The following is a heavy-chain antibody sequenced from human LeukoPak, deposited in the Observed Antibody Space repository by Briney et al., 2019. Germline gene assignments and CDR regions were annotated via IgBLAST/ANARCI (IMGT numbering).Heavy chain of an antibody. Sequence: ASVKVSCKASGYTFISYDFSWVRQAPGQGLEWMGWISTYNGNTYYALKLQGRVTMTTDTSTSTAYMELRSLRSDDTAVYYCARYLSVPAAASLRYFDYWGQGTLVTVSS. CDR3: ARYLSVPAAASLRYFDY. V-gene: IGHV1-18*01. CDR2: ISTYNGNT. D-gene: IGHD2-2*01. CDR1: GYTFISYD. J-gene: IGHJ4*02.